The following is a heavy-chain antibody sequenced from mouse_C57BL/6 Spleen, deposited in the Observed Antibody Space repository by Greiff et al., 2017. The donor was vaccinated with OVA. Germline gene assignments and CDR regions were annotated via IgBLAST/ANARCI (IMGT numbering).Heavy chain of an antibody. CDR1: GYTFTTYP. CDR2: FHPYNDDT. V-gene: IGHV1-47*01. D-gene: IGHD1-1*01. CDR3: AIYYYGRGFDY. Sequence: VKLMESGAELVKPGASVKMSCKASGYTFTTYPIEWMKQNHGKSLEWIGNFHPYNDDTKYNEKFKGKATLTVEKSSSTVYLELSRLTSDDSAVYYCAIYYYGRGFDYWGQGTTLTVSS. J-gene: IGHJ2*01.